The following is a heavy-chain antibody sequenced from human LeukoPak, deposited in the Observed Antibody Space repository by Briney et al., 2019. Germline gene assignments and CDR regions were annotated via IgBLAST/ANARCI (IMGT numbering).Heavy chain of an antibody. CDR2: IYTSGST. CDR1: GGSISSYY. J-gene: IGHJ4*02. Sequence: SETLSLTCTVSGGSISSYYWRWIPRPAGKGLEGIGRIYTSGSTNYNPSLTSRVTMSVDTSKNQFPLKLSSVTAADTAVYYCARDSRWYFDYWGQGTLVTVSS. D-gene: IGHD4-23*01. V-gene: IGHV4-4*07. CDR3: ARDSRWYFDY.